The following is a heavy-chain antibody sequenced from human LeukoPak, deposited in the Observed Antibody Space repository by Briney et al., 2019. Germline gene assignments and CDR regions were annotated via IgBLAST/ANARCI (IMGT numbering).Heavy chain of an antibody. D-gene: IGHD2-8*01. J-gene: IGHJ4*02. CDR3: AKELYGNPSGY. Sequence: GGSLRLSCAASGVTFSSYVLSWVRQAPGQGLEWVSSISISGGSTYYADSVKGRFTISRDNSKNTLYLQMNSLRAEDTAVYYCAKELYGNPSGYWGQGTRVTVSS. CDR2: ISISGGST. CDR1: GVTFSSYV. V-gene: IGHV3-23*01.